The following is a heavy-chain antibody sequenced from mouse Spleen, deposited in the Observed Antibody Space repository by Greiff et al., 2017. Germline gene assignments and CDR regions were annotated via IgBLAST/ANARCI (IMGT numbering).Heavy chain of an antibody. CDR1: GYTFTSYG. D-gene: IGHD3-2*01. J-gene: IGHJ3*01. Sequence: VQLQESGAELARPGASVKLSCKASGYTFTSYGISWVKQRTGQGLEWIGEIYPRSGNTYYNEKFKGKATLTADKSSSTAYMELRSLTSEDSAVYFCAREEDSSGYGAYWGQETLVTVSA. CDR3: AREEDSSGYGAY. CDR2: IYPRSGNT. V-gene: IGHV1-81*01.